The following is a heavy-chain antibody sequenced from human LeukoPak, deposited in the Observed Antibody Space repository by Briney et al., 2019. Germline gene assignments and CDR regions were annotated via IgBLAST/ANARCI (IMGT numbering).Heavy chain of an antibody. V-gene: IGHV1-2*02. J-gene: IGHJ4*02. CDR1: GYTFTGYY. CDR3: ARSRRVGNGEYPDY. D-gene: IGHD3-10*01. Sequence: GASVKVSCKASGYTFTGYYMHWVRNTPGQGLELMGWINPNTGDTNYGRKFQGRVTMTRDTSINTAYMELRSLRSDDTAVYYCARSRRVGNGEYPDYWGQGTLVTVSS. CDR2: INPNTGDT.